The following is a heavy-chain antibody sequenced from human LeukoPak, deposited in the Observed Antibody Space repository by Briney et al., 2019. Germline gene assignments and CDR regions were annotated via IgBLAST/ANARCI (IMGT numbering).Heavy chain of an antibody. V-gene: IGHV4-59*08. CDR3: ARHIAENYFDY. Sequence: KPSETLSLTCTVSGGSISSYYWSWIRQPPGKGLEWLGYIHYSGRTNYNPSLKSRVTISTDTSKNQLSLKLSSVTAADTAVYYCARHIAENYFDYWGQGTLVTVSS. J-gene: IGHJ4*02. CDR2: IHYSGRT. CDR1: GGSISSYY.